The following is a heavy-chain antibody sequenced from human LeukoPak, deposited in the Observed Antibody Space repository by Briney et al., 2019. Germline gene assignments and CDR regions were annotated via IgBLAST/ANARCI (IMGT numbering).Heavy chain of an antibody. D-gene: IGHD6-19*01. CDR2: IKQDGSEK. V-gene: IGHV3-7*01. CDR1: GFTFSSYW. Sequence: GGSLRLSCAASGFTFSSYWMSWVRQAPGKGLEWVANIKQDGSEKYYVDSVKGRFTISRDNAKNSLYLQMNSLRAEDTAVYYCARDHRSSGWYAHYFDYWGQGTLVTVSS. J-gene: IGHJ4*02. CDR3: ARDHRSSGWYAHYFDY.